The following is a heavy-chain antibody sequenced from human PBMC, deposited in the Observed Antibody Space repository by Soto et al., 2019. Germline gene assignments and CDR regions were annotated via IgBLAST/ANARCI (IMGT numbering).Heavy chain of an antibody. CDR1: GFTSSSYS. CDR3: EKDLQSGPFDD. V-gene: IGHV3-23*01. Sequence: XGALRLTCAASGFTSSSYSMGWVRQAPGKGLEWVSASSGSGGSTDYADSVKGRFTISRDNSKNTLYLQMNSLRAEDTAVYYCEKDLQSGPFDDWGQGTLVTVPS. J-gene: IGHJ4*02. CDR2: SSGSGGST. D-gene: IGHD5-12*01.